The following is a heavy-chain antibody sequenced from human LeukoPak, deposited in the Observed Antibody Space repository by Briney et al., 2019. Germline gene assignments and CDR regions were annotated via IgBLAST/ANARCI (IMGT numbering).Heavy chain of an antibody. CDR2: IKSKTDGGTT. J-gene: IGHJ4*02. CDR3: TTGDYDILTGYLSFDY. V-gene: IGHV3-15*01. CDR1: GFTFSNAW. Sequence: GGSLRLSCAASGFTFSNAWMSRVRQAPGKGLEWVGRIKSKTDGGTTDYAAPVKGRFTISRDDSKNTLYLQMNSLKTEDTAVYYCTTGDYDILTGYLSFDYWGQGTLVTVSS. D-gene: IGHD3-9*01.